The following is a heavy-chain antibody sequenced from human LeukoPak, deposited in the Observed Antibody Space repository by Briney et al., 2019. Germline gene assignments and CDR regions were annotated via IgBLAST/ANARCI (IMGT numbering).Heavy chain of an antibody. J-gene: IGHJ4*02. CDR3: AKGNLAAALEY. V-gene: IGHV3-30*18. CDR2: ISYDGSNK. D-gene: IGHD6-13*01. CDR1: GFTFSSYG. Sequence: GGSLRLSCAASGFTFSSYGMHWVRQAPGKGLEWVAVISYDGSNKYYADSVKGRFTISRDNSKNTLYLQMNSLRAEDTAVYYCAKGNLAAALEYWGQGTLVTVSS.